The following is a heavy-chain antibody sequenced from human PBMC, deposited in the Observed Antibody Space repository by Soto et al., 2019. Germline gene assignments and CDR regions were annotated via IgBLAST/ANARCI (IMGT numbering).Heavy chain of an antibody. V-gene: IGHV4-4*07. CDR3: ARDIDSSALDP. Sequence: SETLSLACTVSWGSIGSYYWIWIRQPAGKGREWIGRIYTSGSTNYNPSLKSRVTMSVDTSKNQFSLKLSSVTAADTAVYYCARDIDSSALDPWGQGTLVTVSS. D-gene: IGHD3-22*01. CDR1: WGSIGSYY. J-gene: IGHJ5*02. CDR2: IYTSGST.